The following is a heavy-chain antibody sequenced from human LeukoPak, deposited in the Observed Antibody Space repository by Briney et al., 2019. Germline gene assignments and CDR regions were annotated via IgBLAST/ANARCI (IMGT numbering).Heavy chain of an antibody. CDR1: GFTFSSYA. CDR2: ISGSGGST. V-gene: IGHV3-23*01. J-gene: IGHJ6*02. Sequence: GSLRLSCAASGFTFSSYAMSRVRQAPGKGLEWVSAISGSGGSTYYADSVKGRFTISRDNSKNTLYLQMNSLRAEDTAVYYCAKSAAAGNYYYYGMDVWGQGTTVTVSS. CDR3: AKSAAAGNYYYYGMDV. D-gene: IGHD6-13*01.